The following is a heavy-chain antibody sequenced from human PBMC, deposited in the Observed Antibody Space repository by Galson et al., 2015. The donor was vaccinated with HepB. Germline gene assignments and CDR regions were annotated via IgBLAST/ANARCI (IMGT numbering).Heavy chain of an antibody. CDR2: ISSTTTYT. D-gene: IGHD1-1*01. Sequence: SLRLSCAASGFTFSNYNMNWVRQAPGKGLEWVSSISSTTTYTSYANSVKGRFTISRDNANSSLFLQMNSLRAEDTAIYYCASQDFLAGTFNYWGQGALVTVFS. V-gene: IGHV3-21*01. J-gene: IGHJ4*02. CDR3: ASQDFLAGTFNY. CDR1: GFTFSNYN.